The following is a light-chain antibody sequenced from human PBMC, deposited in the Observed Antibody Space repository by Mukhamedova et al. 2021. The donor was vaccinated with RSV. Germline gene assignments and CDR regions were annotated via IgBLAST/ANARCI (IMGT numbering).Light chain of an antibody. CDR1: ESVTSNY. CDR2: GAS. CDR3: LQYGSSVFT. Sequence: SESVTSNYLAWYQQKRGQAPRLLIYGASSRATGIPDRFSGSGSGTDFTLTINRLEPEDFAAFYCLQYGSSVFTFGRGTKVEIK. J-gene: IGKJ4*01. V-gene: IGKV3-20*01.